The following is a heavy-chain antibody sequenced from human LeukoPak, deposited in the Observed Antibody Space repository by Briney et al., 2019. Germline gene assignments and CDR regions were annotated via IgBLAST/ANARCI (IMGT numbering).Heavy chain of an antibody. Sequence: AGGSLRLSCAASGFTFSSYNMNWVRQAPGKGLEWISYISTSSSTIYYADSVKGRFTISRDNAKNSLYLQMSSLRDEDTAVYYCARDQLAVTNWGQGTLVTVSS. CDR3: ARDQLAVTN. J-gene: IGHJ4*02. CDR2: ISTSSSTI. CDR1: GFTFSSYN. D-gene: IGHD4-17*01. V-gene: IGHV3-48*02.